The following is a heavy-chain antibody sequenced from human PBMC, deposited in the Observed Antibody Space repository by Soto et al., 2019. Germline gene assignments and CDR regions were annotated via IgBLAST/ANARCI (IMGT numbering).Heavy chain of an antibody. D-gene: IGHD6-19*01. CDR3: ARTYSSGWSLSPSDY. CDR2: ISAYTGDT. CDR1: GYSFTSYG. V-gene: IGHV1-18*04. Sequence: ASVKVSCKASGYSFTSYGISWVRQAPGRGLEWMGWISAYTGDTKYTQNFQGRVTLTTDTSASTVYMDLGSLRSDDTAVYYCARTYSSGWSLSPSDYWGQGTLVTVSS. J-gene: IGHJ4*02.